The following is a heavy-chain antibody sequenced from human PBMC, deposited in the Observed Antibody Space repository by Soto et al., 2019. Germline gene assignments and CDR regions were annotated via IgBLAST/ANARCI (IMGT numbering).Heavy chain of an antibody. D-gene: IGHD3-10*01. J-gene: IGHJ4*02. CDR2: IWYDGSNK. CDR3: ARDNVLWFGELSLDY. Sequence: GGSLRLSCAASGFTFSSYGMHWVRQAPGKGLEWVAVIWYDGSNKYYADSVKGRFTISRDNSKNTLYLQMNSLRAEDTAVYYCARDNVLWFGELSLDYWGQGTLVTVSS. V-gene: IGHV3-33*01. CDR1: GFTFSSYG.